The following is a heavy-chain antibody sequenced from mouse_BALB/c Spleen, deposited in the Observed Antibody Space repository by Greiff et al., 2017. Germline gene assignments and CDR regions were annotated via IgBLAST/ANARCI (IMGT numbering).Heavy chain of an antibody. CDR1: GFTFSSFG. J-gene: IGHJ3*01. CDR3: ARAYGSSYGFAY. CDR2: ISSGSSTI. V-gene: IGHV5-17*02. Sequence: EVMLVESGGGLVQPGGSRKLSCAASGFTFSSFGMHWVRQAPEKGLEWVAYISSGSSTIYYADTVKGLFTISRDNPKNTLFLQMTSLRSEDTAMYYCARAYGSSYGFAYWGQGTLVTVSA. D-gene: IGHD1-1*01.